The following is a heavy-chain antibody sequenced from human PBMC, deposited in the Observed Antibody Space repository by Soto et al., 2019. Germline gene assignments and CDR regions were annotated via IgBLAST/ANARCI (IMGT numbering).Heavy chain of an antibody. CDR3: AKDLRFSSYCSSTSCYGAFDI. J-gene: IGHJ3*02. CDR1: GFTFSSYG. Sequence: SLRLSCAASGFTFSSYGMHWVRQAPGKGLEWVAVISYDGSNKYYADSVKGRFTISRDNSKNTLYLQMNSLRAEDTAVYYCAKDLRFSSYCSSTSCYGAFDIWGQGTMVTVSS. D-gene: IGHD2-2*01. CDR2: ISYDGSNK. V-gene: IGHV3-30*18.